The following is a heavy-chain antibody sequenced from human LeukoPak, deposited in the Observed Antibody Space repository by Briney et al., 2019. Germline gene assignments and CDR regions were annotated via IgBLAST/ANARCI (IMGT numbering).Heavy chain of an antibody. Sequence: GGSLRLSCAASGFIFSSYAMSWVRQAPGKGLEWVSAISGSGGSTYYADSVKGRFTISRDNSKNTLYLQMNSLRAEDTAVYYCAKDYTSHYYDSTGRPRGYFQHWGQGTLVTVSS. CDR3: AKDYTSHYYDSTGRPRGYFQH. CDR2: ISGSGGST. CDR1: GFIFSSYA. J-gene: IGHJ1*01. D-gene: IGHD3-22*01. V-gene: IGHV3-23*01.